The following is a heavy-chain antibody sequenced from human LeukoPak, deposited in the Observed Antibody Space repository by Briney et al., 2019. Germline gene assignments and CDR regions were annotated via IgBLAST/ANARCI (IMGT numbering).Heavy chain of an antibody. V-gene: IGHV4-4*07. CDR3: ARSATGGELNWLDP. J-gene: IGHJ5*02. D-gene: IGHD1-1*01. CDR1: DDSLSTRNYY. CDR2: IFTSGST. Sequence: SETLSLTCTVSDDSLSTRNYYWTWIRQPAGKGLEWIGRIFTSGSTNYSPSLKGRVAISLDKSRNQFSLKMTSLTAADTAVYFCARSATGGELNWLDPWGQGTLVTVSS.